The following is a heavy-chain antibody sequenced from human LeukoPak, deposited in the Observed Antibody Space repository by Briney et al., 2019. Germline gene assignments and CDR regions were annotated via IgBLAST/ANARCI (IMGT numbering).Heavy chain of an antibody. D-gene: IGHD3-3*01. CDR3: AGDSRDTRFDY. V-gene: IGHV1-2*02. Sequence: AASVKVSCMASGYTLTDQYIHWVRQAPGQGLEWMGWINTNTGGTYSAQNFQGRVTMTRDTSISTAYMELSRLTSDDTAVYYRAGDSRDTRFDYWGQGTLVTVSS. J-gene: IGHJ4*02. CDR1: GYTLTDQY. CDR2: INTNTGGT.